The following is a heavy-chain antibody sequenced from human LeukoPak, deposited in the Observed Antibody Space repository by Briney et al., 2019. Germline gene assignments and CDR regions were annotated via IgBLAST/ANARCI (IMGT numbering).Heavy chain of an antibody. CDR1: GGSFSGYY. Sequence: PSETLSLTCAVYGGSFSGYYWSWIRQPPGKGLEWIGEINHSGSTNYNPSLKSRVTISVDTSKNHFSLKLSPVTAADTAVYYCASGSWYVDTYPYWGQGTLVTVSS. V-gene: IGHV4-34*01. D-gene: IGHD6-13*01. CDR2: INHSGST. J-gene: IGHJ4*02. CDR3: ASGSWYVDTYPY.